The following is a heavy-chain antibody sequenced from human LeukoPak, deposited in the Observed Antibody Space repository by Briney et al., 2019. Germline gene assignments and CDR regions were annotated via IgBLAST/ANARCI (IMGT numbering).Heavy chain of an antibody. CDR3: ARPSHYDSSGYYPY. D-gene: IGHD3-22*01. V-gene: IGHV4-39*07. J-gene: IGHJ4*02. Sequence: SETLSLTCTVSGGSISSSSYYWGWIRQPPGKGLEWIGSIYYSGSTYYNPSLKSRVTISVDTSKNQFSLKLSSVTAADTAVYYCARPSHYDSSGYYPYWGQGTLVTVSS. CDR2: IYYSGST. CDR1: GGSISSSSYY.